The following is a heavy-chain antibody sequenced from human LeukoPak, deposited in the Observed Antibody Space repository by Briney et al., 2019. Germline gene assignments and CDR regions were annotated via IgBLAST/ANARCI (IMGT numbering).Heavy chain of an antibody. CDR1: GFTFSTYW. CDR3: APTWEGGPQGGYFDY. J-gene: IGHJ4*02. D-gene: IGHD3-16*01. CDR2: IRYDGSYK. V-gene: IGHV3-30*02. Sequence: GGSLRLSCAASGFTFSTYWMHWVRQAPGKGLEWVAFIRYDGSYKYYADSVKGRFSISRDNSKNTLYLQMNSLRPEDTAVYYCAPTWEGGPQGGYFDYWGQGTLVTVSS.